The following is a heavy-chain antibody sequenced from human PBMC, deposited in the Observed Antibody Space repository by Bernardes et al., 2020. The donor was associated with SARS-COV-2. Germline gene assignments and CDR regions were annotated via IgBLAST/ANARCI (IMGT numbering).Heavy chain of an antibody. J-gene: IGHJ4*02. CDR3: AGAGAWGYYFDY. D-gene: IGHD6-19*01. CDR2: INLSGST. V-gene: IGHV4-34*01. Sequence: SETLSLTCAVYGGSFSGYYWSWIRQPPGKGLEWIGEINLSGSTNYNPSLKSRVTISVDTSKNQFSLKLSSVTAADTAVYYCAGAGAWGYYFDYWGQGTLVTVSS. CDR1: GGSFSGYY.